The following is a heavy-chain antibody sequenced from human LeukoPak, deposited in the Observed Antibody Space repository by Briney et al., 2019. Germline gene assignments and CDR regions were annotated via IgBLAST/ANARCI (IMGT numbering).Heavy chain of an antibody. V-gene: IGHV1-69*13. Sequence: SVKVSCKASGGIFSSYAISWVRQAPGQGLEWMGGIIPIFGTANYAQKFQGRVTITADESTSTAYMELSSLRSEDTAVYYCATCARNFYCYRFDYWGQGTLVAVSS. CDR1: GGIFSSYA. D-gene: IGHD2-2*02. CDR3: ATCARNFYCYRFDY. J-gene: IGHJ4*02. CDR2: IIPIFGTA.